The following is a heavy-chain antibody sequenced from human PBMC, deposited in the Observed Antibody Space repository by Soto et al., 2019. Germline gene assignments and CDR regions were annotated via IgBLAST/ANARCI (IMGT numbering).Heavy chain of an antibody. CDR2: ISSSSSTI. Sequence: GGSLRLSCAASGFTFSSYSMNWVRQAPGKGLEWVSYISSSSSTIYYADSVKGRFTISRDNAKNSLYLQMNSLRAEDTAVYYCAREATVTTPGYYYYYYMDVWGKGTTVTVSS. J-gene: IGHJ6*03. D-gene: IGHD4-17*01. CDR1: GFTFSSYS. V-gene: IGHV3-48*01. CDR3: AREATVTTPGYYYYYYMDV.